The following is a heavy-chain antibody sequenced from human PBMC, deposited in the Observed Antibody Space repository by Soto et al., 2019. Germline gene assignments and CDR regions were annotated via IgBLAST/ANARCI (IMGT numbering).Heavy chain of an antibody. CDR3: ARGKLVVAAFFWYFDL. Sequence: GASGKVSCKASGYTLTRYNIKWGGQATGQGLEWMGWMNPNSGNTGYAQKFQGRVTMTRNASESTAYMELSSLRSEDTAVYYCARGKLVVAAFFWYFDLWGRGTLVTVSS. J-gene: IGHJ2*01. V-gene: IGHV1-8*01. CDR1: GYTLTRYN. CDR2: MNPNSGNT. D-gene: IGHD2-15*01.